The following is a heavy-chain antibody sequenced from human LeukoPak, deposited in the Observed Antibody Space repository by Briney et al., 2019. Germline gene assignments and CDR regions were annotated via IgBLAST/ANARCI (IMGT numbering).Heavy chain of an antibody. J-gene: IGHJ5*02. D-gene: IGHD6-13*01. CDR3: ATESDSRWS. Sequence: ASVKVSCKASGYTFTSYDINWVRQATGQGLEWMGWINPNNGGTNYAQKFQGRVTMTRDTSISTAYMELSRLRSDDTAVYYCATESDSRWSWGQGTLVTVSS. CDR2: INPNNGGT. V-gene: IGHV1-2*02. CDR1: GYTFTSYD.